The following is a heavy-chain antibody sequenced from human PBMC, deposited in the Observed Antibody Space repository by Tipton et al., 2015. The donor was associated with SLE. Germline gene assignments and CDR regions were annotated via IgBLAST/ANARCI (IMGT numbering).Heavy chain of an antibody. J-gene: IGHJ4*02. Sequence: QVQLVQSGGGVVQPGRSLRLSCVASGFTFSDYYMSWIRQAPGKGLEWISYISSGGTIIYYADSVKGRFTISRDNAKNSLSLQMNSLRAEDTAVYYCARDFQTPFDYWGQGTLVTVSS. CDR1: GFTFSDYY. CDR3: ARDFQTPFDY. V-gene: IGHV3-11*04. CDR2: ISSGGTII.